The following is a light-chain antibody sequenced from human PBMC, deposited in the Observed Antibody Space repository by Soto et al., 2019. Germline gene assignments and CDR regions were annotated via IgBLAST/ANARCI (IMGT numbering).Light chain of an antibody. J-gene: IGLJ1*01. CDR2: DVS. V-gene: IGLV2-14*01. Sequence: QSVLTQPASVSGSPGQSITISCTGTSSDVGGSNYVSWYQQLPGKAPKLMIYDVSDRPSGVSNRFSGSKSGNTASLTISGLQAEDEADYYCSSFTISSTLYVFGTGTKLTVL. CDR3: SSFTISSTLYV. CDR1: SSDVGGSNY.